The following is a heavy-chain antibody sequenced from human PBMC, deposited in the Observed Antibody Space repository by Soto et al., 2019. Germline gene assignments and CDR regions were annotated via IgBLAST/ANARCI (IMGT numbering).Heavy chain of an antibody. CDR1: GFSFSSYA. CDR2: ISHDGINK. D-gene: IGHD6-19*01. CDR3: ARDRYSSDYFVKWFEP. J-gene: IGHJ5*02. Sequence: QVRLVESGGGVVQPGRSLRLSCTASGFSFSSYAMYWFRQPPGKGLEWVAVISHDGINKHYADSVKGRVTVSRDNSTHSLDLQLNSLRVEDTAMYYCARDRYSSDYFVKWFEPWGQGTLVTVSS. V-gene: IGHV3-30-3*01.